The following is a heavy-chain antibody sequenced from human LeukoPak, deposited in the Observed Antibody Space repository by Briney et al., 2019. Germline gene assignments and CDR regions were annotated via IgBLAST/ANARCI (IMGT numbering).Heavy chain of an antibody. V-gene: IGHV3-48*03. J-gene: IGHJ4*02. D-gene: IGHD6-13*01. CDR3: ARGPYSSNWYVDY. Sequence: GGSLRLSCAASGFTLSSYEMNWVRLAPGKGLEWISYISRTGNSIYYADSVKGRFTISRDSAKNSLYLQMNSLRAEHTAVYYCARGPYSSNWYVDYWGQGTLVTVAS. CDR2: ISRTGNSI. CDR1: GFTLSSYE.